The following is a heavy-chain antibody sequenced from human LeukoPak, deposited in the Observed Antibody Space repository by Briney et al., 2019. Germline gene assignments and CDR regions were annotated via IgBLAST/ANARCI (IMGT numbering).Heavy chain of an antibody. V-gene: IGHV1-24*01. CDR2: FDPEEPKM. CDR3: TTRSGDFYSGFVN. Sequence: ASVKVSCKVSGNSLSELSIQWVREAPGKGLECMGGFDPEEPKMAYAQNFQGRVTMTEDTSTQTAYMELSGLTSDDTAVYYCTTRSGDFYSGFVNWGQGTLV. J-gene: IGHJ4*02. D-gene: IGHD3-3*01. CDR1: GNSLSELS.